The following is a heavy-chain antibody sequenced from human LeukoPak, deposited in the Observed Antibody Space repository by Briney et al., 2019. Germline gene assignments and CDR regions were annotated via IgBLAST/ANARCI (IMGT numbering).Heavy chain of an antibody. CDR2: IYHSGST. V-gene: IGHV4-38-2*02. CDR1: GYSISSGYY. D-gene: IGHD3-10*01. Sequence: SETLSLTCTVSGYSISSGYYWGWIRQPPGKGLEWIGSIYHSGSTYYNPSLKSRVTISVDTPKNQFSLKLSSVTAADTAVYYCARPRAYGSGSYSDYWGQGTLVTVSS. CDR3: ARPRAYGSGSYSDY. J-gene: IGHJ4*02.